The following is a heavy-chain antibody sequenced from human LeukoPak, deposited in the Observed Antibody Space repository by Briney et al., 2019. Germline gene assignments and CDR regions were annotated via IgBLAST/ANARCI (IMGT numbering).Heavy chain of an antibody. Sequence: GASVKVSCKASGYTFTSYDINWVRQATGQGFEWMGWMNPNSGNTGYAQKFQGRVTMTRNTSISTAYMELSSLRSEDTAVYYCARSVVVVPAAPLDNWFDPWGQGTLVTVSS. CDR2: MNPNSGNT. CDR3: ARSVVVVPAAPLDNWFDP. V-gene: IGHV1-8*01. J-gene: IGHJ5*02. CDR1: GYTFTSYD. D-gene: IGHD2-2*01.